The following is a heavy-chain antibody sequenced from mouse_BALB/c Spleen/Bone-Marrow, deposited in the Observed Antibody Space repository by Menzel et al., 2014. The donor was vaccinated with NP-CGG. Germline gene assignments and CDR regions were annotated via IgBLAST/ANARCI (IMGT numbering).Heavy chain of an antibody. CDR3: ARDYYGRGWYFDV. J-gene: IGHJ1*01. Sequence: QVQLQQPGAELVMPGASVKMSCKAFGYTFTDYWMHWVKQRPGQGLEWIGAIDTSDSYTSYNQKFKGKATLTVDESSSTAYMQLSSLTSEDSAVYYCARDYYGRGWYFDVWGAGTTVTVSS. V-gene: IGHV1-69*01. CDR2: IDTSDSYT. CDR1: GYTFTDYW. D-gene: IGHD1-1*01.